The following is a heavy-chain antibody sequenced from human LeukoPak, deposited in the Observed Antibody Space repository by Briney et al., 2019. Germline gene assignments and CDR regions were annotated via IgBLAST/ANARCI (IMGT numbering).Heavy chain of an antibody. CDR3: ARGRYGGNSQRFDY. CDR2: IYTSGTT. CDR1: GGSVRRGNYY. Sequence: PSETLSLTCTVSGGSVRRGNYYWTWIRQPAGSGLEWIGRIYTSGTTDYNPSLRTRVTISVDASRNQFSLNLSSVTAADTAVYYCARGRYGGNSQRFDYWGQGTLVTVSS. V-gene: IGHV4-61*02. J-gene: IGHJ4*02. D-gene: IGHD4-23*01.